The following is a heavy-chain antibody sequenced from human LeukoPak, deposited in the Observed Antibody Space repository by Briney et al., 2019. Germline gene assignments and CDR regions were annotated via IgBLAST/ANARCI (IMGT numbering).Heavy chain of an antibody. CDR3: AKAKNIVVVVAAIDYGMDV. V-gene: IGHV3-9*01. Sequence: QSGGSLRLSCAASGFTFDDYAMHWVRQAPGKGLEWVSGISWNSGSIGYADSVKGRFTISRDNAKNSLYLQMNSLRAEDTALYYCAKAKNIVVVVAAIDYGMDVWGQGTTVTVSS. D-gene: IGHD2-15*01. CDR2: ISWNSGSI. J-gene: IGHJ6*02. CDR1: GFTFDDYA.